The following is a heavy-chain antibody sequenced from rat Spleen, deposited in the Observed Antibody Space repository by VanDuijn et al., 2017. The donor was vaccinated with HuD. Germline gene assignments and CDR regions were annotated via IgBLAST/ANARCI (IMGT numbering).Heavy chain of an antibody. CDR2: INTGGGNT. D-gene: IGHD2-2*01. CDR3: ARAGYLRDWYFDF. V-gene: IGHV5S13*01. Sequence: EVQLVESGGGLVQPGRSLKLSCAASGFIFSDYGMAWVRQTPTKGLEWVASINTGGGNTYYRDSVKGRFSISRDDAKSTLYLQMDSLRSEDTATYHCARAGYLRDWYFDFWGPGAMVTVSS. CDR1: GFIFSDYG. J-gene: IGHJ1*01.